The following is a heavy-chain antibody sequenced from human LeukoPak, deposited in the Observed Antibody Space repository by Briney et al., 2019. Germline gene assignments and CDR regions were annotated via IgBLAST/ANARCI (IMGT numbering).Heavy chain of an antibody. V-gene: IGHV3-23*01. CDR2: ISGSGGST. CDR1: GFTFSSYA. J-gene: IGHJ4*02. D-gene: IGHD5-12*01. CDR3: AKDTPIQRGHSGYDLGGNYFDY. Sequence: PGGSLRLSCAASGFTFSSYAMSWVRQAPGKGLEWVSAISGSGGSTYYADSVKGRFTISRDNSKNTLYLQMNSLRAEDTAVYYCAKDTPIQRGHSGYDLGGNYFDYWGQGTLVTVSS.